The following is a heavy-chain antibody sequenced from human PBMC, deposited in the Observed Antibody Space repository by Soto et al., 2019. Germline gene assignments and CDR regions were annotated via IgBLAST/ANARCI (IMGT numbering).Heavy chain of an antibody. Sequence: ASVKVSCKASGGTFSSYTISWVRQAPGQGLEWMGWISAYNGNTNYAQKLQGRVTMTTDTSTSTAYMELRSLRSDDTAVYYCARDEAVAGSNWFDPWGQGTLVTVSS. CDR1: GGTFSSYT. V-gene: IGHV1-18*01. J-gene: IGHJ5*02. CDR2: ISAYNGNT. CDR3: ARDEAVAGSNWFDP. D-gene: IGHD6-19*01.